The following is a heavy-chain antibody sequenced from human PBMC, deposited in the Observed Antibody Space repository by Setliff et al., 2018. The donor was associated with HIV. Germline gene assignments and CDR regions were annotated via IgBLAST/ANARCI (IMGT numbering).Heavy chain of an antibody. V-gene: IGHV4-39*01. J-gene: IGHJ4*02. CDR1: GGSISSGSYY. CDR2: IHYNEKT. D-gene: IGHD4-17*01. Sequence: SETLSLTCTVSGGSISSGSYYWAWIRQPPGKGLEYIGSIHYNEKTYYNPSLKSRVTISIDTSKNQFSLKLAFVTAADTAVYYCARYSTLTTNFDYWGQGTLVTVSS. CDR3: ARYSTLTTNFDY.